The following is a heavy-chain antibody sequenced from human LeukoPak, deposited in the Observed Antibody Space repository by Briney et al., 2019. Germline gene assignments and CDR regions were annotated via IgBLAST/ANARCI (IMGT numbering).Heavy chain of an antibody. D-gene: IGHD2-8*01. CDR2: ISYDGSNK. J-gene: IGHJ4*02. CDR1: GFTFSSYA. CDR3: VLIMFETNDY. V-gene: IGHV3-30*04. Sequence: PGGSLRLSCAASGFTFSSYAMHWVRQAPGKGLEWVAVISYDGSNKYYADSVKGRFTISRDNSKNTLYLQMNSLRAEDTAVYYCVLIMFETNDYWGQGTLVTVSS.